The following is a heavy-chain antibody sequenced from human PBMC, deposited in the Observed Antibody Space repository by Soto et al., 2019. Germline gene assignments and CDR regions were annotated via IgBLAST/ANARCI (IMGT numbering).Heavy chain of an antibody. CDR1: GFTFSSYA. D-gene: IGHD6-13*01. CDR2: ISGSGDST. Sequence: EVQLLESGGGLVQPGGSLRLSCAASGFTFSSYAMSWVRQAPGKGLEWVSVISGSGDSTYYADSVRGRFTISRDNSKNTLNLQMNSLRAEDTAVYYCARDRDGAAAGPTKFYVKDVWGQGTTVTVSS. V-gene: IGHV3-23*01. CDR3: ARDRDGAAAGPTKFYVKDV. J-gene: IGHJ6*02.